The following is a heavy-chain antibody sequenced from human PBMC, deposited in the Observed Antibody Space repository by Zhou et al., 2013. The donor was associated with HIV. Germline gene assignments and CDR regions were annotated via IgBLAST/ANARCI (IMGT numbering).Heavy chain of an antibody. J-gene: IGHJ6*03. CDR3: ARARSYGSGSYDYYMDV. CDR1: GGTFNDVA. Sequence: QVQLVQSGAEVKSPGSSVKVSCKASGGTFNDVALTWVRQAPGRGLEWMGGFIPLFGTSNFAQNFQARVTFSADASMRTAYMELRSLRSDDTAVYYCARARSYGSGSYDYYMDVWGKGTTGHRLL. V-gene: IGHV1-69*12. CDR2: FIPLFGTS. D-gene: IGHD3-10*01.